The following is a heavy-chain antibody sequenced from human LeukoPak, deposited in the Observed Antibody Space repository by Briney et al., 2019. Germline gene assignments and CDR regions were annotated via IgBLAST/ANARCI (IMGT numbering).Heavy chain of an antibody. V-gene: IGHV4-59*01. J-gene: IGHJ4*02. D-gene: IGHD5-24*01. CDR1: GGSFSGYY. CDR3: ARDGDGYNSLFDY. CDR2: IYYSGST. Sequence: KPSETLSLTCAVYGGSFSGYYWSWIRQPPGKGLEWIGYIYYSGSTNYNPSLKSRVTISVDTSKNQFSLKLSSVTAADTAVYYCARDGDGYNSLFDYWGQGTLVTVSS.